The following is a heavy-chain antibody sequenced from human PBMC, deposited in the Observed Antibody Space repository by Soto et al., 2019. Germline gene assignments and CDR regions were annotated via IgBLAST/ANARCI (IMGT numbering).Heavy chain of an antibody. Sequence: QGQLVESGGGLVKPGGSLRLSCAASAFSFSDYYMSWIRQAPGKGLEWVSYISGSGSTMYYADSVRGRFTISRDNAKNSLYLQMNRLRVEDTAVYYCARAPVYNWNYLRFDPWGQGTLVTVSS. V-gene: IGHV3-11*01. CDR1: AFSFSDYY. D-gene: IGHD1-7*01. CDR3: ARAPVYNWNYLRFDP. CDR2: ISGSGSTM. J-gene: IGHJ5*02.